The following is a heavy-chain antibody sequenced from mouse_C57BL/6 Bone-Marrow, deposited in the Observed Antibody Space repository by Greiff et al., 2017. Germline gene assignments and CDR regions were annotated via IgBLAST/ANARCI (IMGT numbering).Heavy chain of an antibody. CDR2: ISSGSSTI. CDR1: GFTFSDYG. J-gene: IGHJ2*01. Sequence: EVKLMESGGGLVKPGGSLKLSCAASGFTFSDYGMHWVRQAPEKGLEWVAYISSGSSTIYYADTVKGRFTISRDNAKNTLFLQMTSLRSEDTAMYYCARGIPRYFDYWGQGTTLTVSS. V-gene: IGHV5-17*01. CDR3: ARGIPRYFDY.